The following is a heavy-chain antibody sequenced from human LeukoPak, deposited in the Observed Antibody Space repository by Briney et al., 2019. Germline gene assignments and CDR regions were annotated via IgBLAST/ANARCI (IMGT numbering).Heavy chain of an antibody. CDR1: GFSFDDYA. Sequence: PGGSLRLSCAASGFSFDDYAMHWVRHAPGKGLEWVSGISWNSGSIGYADSVKGRFTISRDNAKNSLYLQMNSLRAEDTALYYCAKSYGDYYYYFDYWGQGTLVTVSS. CDR3: AKSYGDYYYYFDY. J-gene: IGHJ4*02. CDR2: ISWNSGSI. D-gene: IGHD4-17*01. V-gene: IGHV3-9*01.